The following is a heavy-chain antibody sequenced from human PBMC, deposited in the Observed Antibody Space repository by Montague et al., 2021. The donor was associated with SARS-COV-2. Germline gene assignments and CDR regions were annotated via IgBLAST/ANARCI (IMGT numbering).Heavy chain of an antibody. CDR1: GGSFSGYH. J-gene: IGHJ6*02. D-gene: IGHD1-7*01. CDR2: INHSGST. Sequence: SETLSLTCAVYGGSFSGYHWSWIRQPPGKGLEWIGEINHSGSTNYNPSLKSRVTISVDTSKNQFSLKLSPVTAADTAVYYCARGRTGTTFYYYYYYGMDVWGQGTTVTVSS. CDR3: ARGRTGTTFYYYYYYGMDV. V-gene: IGHV4-34*01.